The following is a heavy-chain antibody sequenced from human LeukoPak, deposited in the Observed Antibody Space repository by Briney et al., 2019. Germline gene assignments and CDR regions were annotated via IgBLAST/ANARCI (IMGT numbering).Heavy chain of an antibody. Sequence: SETLSLTCTVSGGSISSYYWSWIRQPPGKGLEWIAYISDIGSINYNPSLKSRVTISLDTSKNQFSLKLSSVTAADTAVYYCARRVATINWYFDLWGRGTLVTVSS. CDR1: GGSISSYY. CDR3: ARRVATINWYFDL. V-gene: IGHV4-59*08. D-gene: IGHD5-12*01. CDR2: ISDIGSI. J-gene: IGHJ2*01.